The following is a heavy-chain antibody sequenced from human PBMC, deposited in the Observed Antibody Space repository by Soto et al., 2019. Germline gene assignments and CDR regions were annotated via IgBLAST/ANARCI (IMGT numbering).Heavy chain of an antibody. D-gene: IGHD3-22*01. CDR3: AIDRPMIVVFGAFEI. CDR1: GFTFSSYV. Sequence: QVQVVESGGGVVQPGRSLRLSCAASGFTFSSYVMHWVRQAPGKGLEWVALISSDGSNKYYADSVKGRFTISRDNSKNTLILQMISLKAEDTAVYYCAIDRPMIVVFGAFEIWGQGTMLTVSS. V-gene: IGHV3-30-3*01. J-gene: IGHJ3*02. CDR2: ISSDGSNK.